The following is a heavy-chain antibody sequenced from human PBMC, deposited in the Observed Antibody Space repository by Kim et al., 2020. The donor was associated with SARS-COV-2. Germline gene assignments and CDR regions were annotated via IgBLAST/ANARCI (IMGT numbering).Heavy chain of an antibody. Sequence: PSFQGQVTISADKSISTAYLQWSSLKASDTAMYYCARLRYRWLQFPIVDYWGQGTLVTVSS. V-gene: IGHV5-51*01. CDR3: ARLRYRWLQFPIVDY. D-gene: IGHD5-12*01. J-gene: IGHJ4*02.